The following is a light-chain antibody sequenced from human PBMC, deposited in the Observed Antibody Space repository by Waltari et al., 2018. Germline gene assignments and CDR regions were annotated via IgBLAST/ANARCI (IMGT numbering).Light chain of an antibody. CDR1: TLGDRY. V-gene: IGLV3-1*01. Sequence: SYELTQPPSVSVSPGQTASITRSGATLGDRYACCYQQKPGQSPVLVIYQDSKRPSGIPERFSGSNSGNTATLTISGTQAMDEADYYCQAWDSSTAWHVVFGGGTKLTVL. J-gene: IGLJ2*01. CDR2: QDS. CDR3: QAWDSSTAWHVV.